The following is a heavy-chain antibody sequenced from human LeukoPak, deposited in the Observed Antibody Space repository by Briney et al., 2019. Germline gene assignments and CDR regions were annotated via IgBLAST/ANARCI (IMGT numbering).Heavy chain of an antibody. CDR3: AKGNLWFGEEGYLDY. V-gene: IGHV3-30*18. CDR1: GFTFSSYG. CDR2: ISYGGSNK. J-gene: IGHJ4*02. Sequence: GGSLRLSCPASGFTFSSYGMHWVRQAPGKGLEWVAVISYGGSNKYYADSVKGRFTISRDNSKNTLYLQMNSLRAEDTAVYYCAKGNLWFGEEGYLDYWGQGTLVTVSS. D-gene: IGHD3-10*01.